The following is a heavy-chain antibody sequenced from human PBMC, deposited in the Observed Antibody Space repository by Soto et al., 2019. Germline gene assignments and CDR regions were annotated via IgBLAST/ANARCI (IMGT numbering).Heavy chain of an antibody. D-gene: IGHD3-10*01. CDR1: GGTFSSYA. J-gene: IGHJ3*02. CDR2: IIPIFGTA. Sequence: QVQLVQSGAEVKKPGSSVKVSCKASGGTFSSYAISWVRQAPGQGLEWMGGIIPIFGTANYAQKFQGRVTITADESTSTAYMELSRLRSEDTAVYYCASITMVRGVILLDAFDIWGQGTMVTVSS. V-gene: IGHV1-69*12. CDR3: ASITMVRGVILLDAFDI.